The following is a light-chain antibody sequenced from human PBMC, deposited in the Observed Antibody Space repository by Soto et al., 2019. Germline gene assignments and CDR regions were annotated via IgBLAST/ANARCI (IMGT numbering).Light chain of an antibody. J-gene: IGKJ2*01. CDR1: QSISSW. CDR2: KAS. V-gene: IGKV1-5*03. CDR3: QPYTSLYT. Sequence: DIQMTQSPSTLSASVGDRVTITCRASQSISSWLAWYQQKPGKAPTLLIYKASSLESGVPSRFSGGGSGTEFTLTISSLQPDDFATYYCQPYTSLYTFGQGTKLEIK.